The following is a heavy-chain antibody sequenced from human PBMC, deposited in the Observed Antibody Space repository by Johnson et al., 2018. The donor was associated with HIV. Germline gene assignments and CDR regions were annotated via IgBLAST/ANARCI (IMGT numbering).Heavy chain of an antibody. CDR3: AKSDVVVIPEGAFDI. D-gene: IGHD2-21*01. Sequence: QVQLVESGGGVVQPGRSLRLSCAASGFTFSSYGMHWVRQAPGNGLEWVAVIWYDGSNKYYADSVKGRFTISRDNSKNTLYLQMNSLRAEDTAVYYCAKSDVVVIPEGAFDIWGQGTMVTVSS. J-gene: IGHJ3*02. CDR1: GFTFSSYG. V-gene: IGHV3-33*06. CDR2: IWYDGSNK.